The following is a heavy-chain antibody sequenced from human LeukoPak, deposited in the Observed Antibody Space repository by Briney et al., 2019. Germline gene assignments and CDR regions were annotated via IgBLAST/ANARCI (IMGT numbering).Heavy chain of an antibody. CDR3: ARYVVYGSGKYYFDY. V-gene: IGHV4-39*01. Sequence: SGTLSLTCTVSGGSVSSTTYYWSWIRQPPGRGLGWIPSINYSGSTYYNPSLKSRVTISVDTSENQFSLKLSSVTAADTAVYYCARYVVYGSGKYYFDYWGQGTLVTVSS. D-gene: IGHD3-10*01. J-gene: IGHJ4*02. CDR2: INYSGST. CDR1: GGSVSSTTYY.